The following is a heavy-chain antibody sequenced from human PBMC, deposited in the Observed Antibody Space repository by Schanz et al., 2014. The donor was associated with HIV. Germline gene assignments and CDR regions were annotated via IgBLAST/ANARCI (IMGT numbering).Heavy chain of an antibody. CDR1: GFTFSSYG. CDR3: AKGFSGYYSEDYFDY. CDR2: ISYDGSNK. Sequence: QVQLVESGGCVVQPGRSLRLSCAASGFTFSSYGMHWVRQAPGKGLEWVAVISYDGSNKYYADSVKGRFTISRDNSKNTLYLQMNSLRADDTAVYYCAKGFSGYYSEDYFDYWGQGTLVTVSS. D-gene: IGHD3-22*01. J-gene: IGHJ4*02. V-gene: IGHV3-30*18.